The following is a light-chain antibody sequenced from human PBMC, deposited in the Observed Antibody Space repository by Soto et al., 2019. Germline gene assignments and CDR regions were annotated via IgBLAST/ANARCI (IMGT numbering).Light chain of an antibody. J-gene: IGKJ3*01. Sequence: EIVLTQSPGTLSLSPGERATLSCRASQSVSSSYLAWYQQKPGQAPRLLIYGASGRATGIPDRFSGSGSGTDFTLTISRLEPADFAVYYCQQYCSSPSFTFGPGTKVDIK. CDR1: QSVSSSY. V-gene: IGKV3-20*01. CDR3: QQYCSSPSFT. CDR2: GAS.